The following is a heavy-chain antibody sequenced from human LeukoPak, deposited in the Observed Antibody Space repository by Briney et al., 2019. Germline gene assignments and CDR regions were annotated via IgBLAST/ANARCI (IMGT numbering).Heavy chain of an antibody. CDR3: ARAPDYYDSSGYYPNHFDY. J-gene: IGHJ4*02. V-gene: IGHV3-7*01. D-gene: IGHD3-22*01. Sequence: PGGSLRLSCAASGFPFSTYSMNWVRQAPGKGLEWVANIKQDRSEKYYVDSVKGRFTISRDNAKNSLYLQMNSLRAEDTAVYYCARAPDYYDSSGYYPNHFDYWGQGTLVTVSS. CDR2: IKQDRSEK. CDR1: GFPFSTYS.